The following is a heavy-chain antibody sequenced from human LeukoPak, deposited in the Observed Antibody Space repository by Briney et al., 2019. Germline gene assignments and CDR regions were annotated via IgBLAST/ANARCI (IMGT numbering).Heavy chain of an antibody. CDR2: IYHSGST. CDR1: GYSISSGYY. Sequence: SETLSLTCTVSGYSISSGYYWGWIRQPPGRGLEWIGSIYHSGSTYYNPSLKSRVTISVDTSKNQFSLKLSSVTAADTAVYYCARERSGEFSSSWPSHYMDVWGKGTTVTVSS. D-gene: IGHD6-13*01. J-gene: IGHJ6*03. CDR3: ARERSGEFSSSWPSHYMDV. V-gene: IGHV4-38-2*02.